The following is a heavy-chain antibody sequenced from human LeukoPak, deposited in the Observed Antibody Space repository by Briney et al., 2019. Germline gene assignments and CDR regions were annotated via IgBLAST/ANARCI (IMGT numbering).Heavy chain of an antibody. CDR2: ISSSSSYI. CDR1: GFTFSSYS. Sequence: GGSLRLSCAASGFTFSSYSMNWDRQAPGKGLEWVSSISSSSSYIYYADSVKGRFTISRDNAKNSLYLQMNSLRAEDTAVYYCARDPDIVVVPAAIRGPLDVWGKGTTVTVSS. D-gene: IGHD2-2*02. CDR3: ARDPDIVVVPAAIRGPLDV. V-gene: IGHV3-21*01. J-gene: IGHJ6*04.